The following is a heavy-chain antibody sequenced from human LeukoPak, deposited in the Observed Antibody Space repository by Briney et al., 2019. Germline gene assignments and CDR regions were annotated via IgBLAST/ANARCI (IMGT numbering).Heavy chain of an antibody. V-gene: IGHV1-3*01. CDR2: INAGNGNT. CDR1: GYTFTSYT. Sequence: ASVKLSCKASGYTFTSYTMPRVRQAPGQRLELMRCINAGNGNTKYSQKFQGGVTITRDTSASTAYMALSSLRSQETAAYYCERGERGYSGYDYYNWFDPWGQGTLVTASS. J-gene: IGHJ5*02. CDR3: ERGERGYSGYDYYNWFDP. D-gene: IGHD5-12*01.